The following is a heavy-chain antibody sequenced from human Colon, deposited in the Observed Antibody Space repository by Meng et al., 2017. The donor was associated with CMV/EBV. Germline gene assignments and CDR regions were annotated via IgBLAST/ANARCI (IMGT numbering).Heavy chain of an antibody. V-gene: IGHV1-46*01. D-gene: IGHD4-11*01. Sequence: ASVKVSCKASGYTFTSYYMHWVRQAPGQGLEWMGIINPSGGSTSYAQRFQGRVTMTRDTSTSTVYMELSSLRSEDTAVYYCARWPYDYSNHYYFDYWGQGTLVTVSS. J-gene: IGHJ4*02. CDR2: INPSGGST. CDR3: ARWPYDYSNHYYFDY. CDR1: GYTFTSYY.